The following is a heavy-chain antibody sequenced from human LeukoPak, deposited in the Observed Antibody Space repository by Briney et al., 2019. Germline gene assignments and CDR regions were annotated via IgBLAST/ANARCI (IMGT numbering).Heavy chain of an antibody. V-gene: IGHV5-51*01. J-gene: IGHJ5*02. Sequence: GESLKISCKGSGYSFNSYWIGWGRQVPGKGLEWMGIIYPGDSDTRYSPSFQGQVTISADKSISTAYLQWSSLKASDTVMYYCARRRKDYRPFDPWGQGTLVTVSS. CDR3: ARRRKDYRPFDP. CDR2: IYPGDSDT. D-gene: IGHD4-11*01. CDR1: GYSFNSYW.